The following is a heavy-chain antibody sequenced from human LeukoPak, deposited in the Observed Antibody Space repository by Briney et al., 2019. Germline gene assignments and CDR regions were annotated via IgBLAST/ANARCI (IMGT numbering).Heavy chain of an antibody. Sequence: GESLKISCKGSGYSFTNYWIGWVRHMPGKGLEWMGIIYPGDSDTRYSPSFQGQVTISADKSISTAYLQWSSLKASDTAMYYCARATIAVAGIFDYWGQGTLVTVSS. CDR3: ARATIAVAGIFDY. J-gene: IGHJ4*02. CDR2: IYPGDSDT. CDR1: GYSFTNYW. D-gene: IGHD6-19*01. V-gene: IGHV5-51*01.